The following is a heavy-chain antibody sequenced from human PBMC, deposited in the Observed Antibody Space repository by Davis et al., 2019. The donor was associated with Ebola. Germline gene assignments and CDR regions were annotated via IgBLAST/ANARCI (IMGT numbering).Heavy chain of an antibody. CDR2: IYNGVNT. J-gene: IGHJ6*02. CDR3: AKYKGYGYSYYGMDV. V-gene: IGHV4-61*01. CDR1: GASISSRSYY. D-gene: IGHD5-18*01. Sequence: SETLSLTCTVSGASISSRSYYWSWIRQPPGKGLEWIGYIYNGVNTNYSPSLKSRVTISADTSKNEFSLKLDSVTAADTAVYHCAKYKGYGYSYYGMDVWGQGTTVTVSS.